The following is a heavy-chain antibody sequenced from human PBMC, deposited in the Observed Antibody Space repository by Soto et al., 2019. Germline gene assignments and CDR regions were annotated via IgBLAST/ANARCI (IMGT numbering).Heavy chain of an antibody. J-gene: IGHJ6*03. V-gene: IGHV3-7*01. CDR2: IKQDGSEK. D-gene: IGHD6-13*01. Sequence: GGSLRLSCAASGFTFSSYWMIWVRQAPGKGLEWVANIKQDGSEKYYVDSVKGRFTISRDNAKNSLYLQMNSLRAEDTAVYYCARSIAAAGTHYYYYYMDVWGKGTTVTVSS. CDR3: ARSIAAAGTHYYYYYMDV. CDR1: GFTFSSYW.